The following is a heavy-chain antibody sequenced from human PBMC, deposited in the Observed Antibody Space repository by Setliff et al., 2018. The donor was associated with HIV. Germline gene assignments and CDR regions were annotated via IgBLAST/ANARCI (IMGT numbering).Heavy chain of an antibody. CDR2: IIPLFGTA. J-gene: IGHJ5*02. CDR1: GGTFRSNA. CDR3: AREIQIAVAAVGWFDP. D-gene: IGHD6-13*01. V-gene: IGHV1-69*06. Sequence: SVKVSCKASGGTFRSNAISWVRQAPGQGLEWMGGIIPLFGTANYAQKFHGRVTITADKSTSTAYLELNSLRSEDSAIYYCAREIQIAVAAVGWFDPWGQGTLVTVSS.